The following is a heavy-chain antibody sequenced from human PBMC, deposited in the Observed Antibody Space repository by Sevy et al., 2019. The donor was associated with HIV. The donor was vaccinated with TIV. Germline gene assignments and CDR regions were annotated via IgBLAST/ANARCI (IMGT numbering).Heavy chain of an antibody. D-gene: IGHD3-16*02. CDR3: AKCEDGEAITFGGVIAPPFDY. Sequence: GGSLRLSCAASGFTFSSYGMHWVRQAPGKGLEWVAVISCDGSNKYYADSVKGRFTISRDNSKNTLYMQMNSLRAEDTAGDYCAKCEDGEAITFGGVIAPPFDYWGQGTLVTVSS. J-gene: IGHJ4*02. CDR2: ISCDGSNK. CDR1: GFTFSSYG. V-gene: IGHV3-30*18.